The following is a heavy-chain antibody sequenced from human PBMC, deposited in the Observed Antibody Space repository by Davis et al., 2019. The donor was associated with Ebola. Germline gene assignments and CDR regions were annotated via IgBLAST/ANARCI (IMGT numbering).Heavy chain of an antibody. CDR2: IYYSGST. V-gene: IGHV4-59*11. D-gene: IGHD4-11*01. CDR3: ARALMTYSTVTTRYYYFGMDV. CDR1: GGSSSSHY. J-gene: IGHJ6*02. Sequence: PSETLSLTCTVSGGSSSSHYWYWIRQPPGKGLEWIGYIYYSGSTNYNPSLKSRVTISVDTSKNQFSLNLSSVTAADTAVYYCARALMTYSTVTTRYYYFGMDVWGQGTTVTVSS.